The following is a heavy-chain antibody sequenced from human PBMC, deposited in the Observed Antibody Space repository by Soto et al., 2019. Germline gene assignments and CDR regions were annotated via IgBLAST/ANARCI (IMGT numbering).Heavy chain of an antibody. CDR3: ATCSGGSCYSYYYYYMDV. D-gene: IGHD2-15*01. CDR2: INPSGGST. CDR1: GYTFTIYY. Sequence: ASVKVSCKASGYTFTIYYMHWVRQAPGQGLEWMGIINPSGGSTSYAQKFQGRVTMTRDTSTSTVYMELSSLRSEDTAVYYCATCSGGSCYSYYYYYMDVWGKGTTVTVSS. V-gene: IGHV1-46*03. J-gene: IGHJ6*03.